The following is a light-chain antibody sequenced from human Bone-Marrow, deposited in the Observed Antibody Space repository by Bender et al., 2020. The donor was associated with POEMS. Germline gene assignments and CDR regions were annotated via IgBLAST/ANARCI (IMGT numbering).Light chain of an antibody. V-gene: IGLV3-21*02. Sequence: SYVLTQPPSVSVAPGQTARITCGGNNLGGKGVHWFQQKPGQAPVLVVHDVTDRASGIPERFSGSKSENTATLTISRVEVGDEADYDGQVWHDSDHPWVFGGGTELTVL. J-gene: IGLJ3*02. CDR2: DVT. CDR3: QVWHDSDHPWV. CDR1: NLGGKG.